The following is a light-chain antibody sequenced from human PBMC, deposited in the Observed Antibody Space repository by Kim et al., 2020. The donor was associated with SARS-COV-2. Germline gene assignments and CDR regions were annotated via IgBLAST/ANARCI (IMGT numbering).Light chain of an antibody. Sequence: ASEGDRVTITCRASQGISNYLAWWQQKPGKVPRLLIYAASTLQSGVPSRFSGSGSGTDFSLTISSLQPEDFATYYCQKYSSAPFTFGPGTKVDIK. CDR1: QGISNY. V-gene: IGKV1-27*01. CDR3: QKYSSAPFT. J-gene: IGKJ3*01. CDR2: AAS.